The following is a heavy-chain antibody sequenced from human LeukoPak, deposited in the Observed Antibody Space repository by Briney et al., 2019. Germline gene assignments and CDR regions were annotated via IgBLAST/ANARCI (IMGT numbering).Heavy chain of an antibody. Sequence: PSETLSLTCAVSGDSISSDNYYWSWIRQPAGKGLEWIGRIYTTGSTNYNPSLKSRVSISVDTSKNQFSPKLNSVTAADTAVYYCARERIGYCSRTSCYAGNWLDPWGQGTLVTVSS. V-gene: IGHV4-61*02. D-gene: IGHD2-2*01. CDR2: IYTTGST. J-gene: IGHJ5*02. CDR1: GDSISSDNYY. CDR3: ARERIGYCSRTSCYAGNWLDP.